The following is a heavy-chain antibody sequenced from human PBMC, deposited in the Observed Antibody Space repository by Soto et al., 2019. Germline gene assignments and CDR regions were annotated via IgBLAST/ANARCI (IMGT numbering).Heavy chain of an antibody. V-gene: IGHV3-30*18. CDR3: ANDLWVIVVLSSAFPGTLRV. CDR1: GFSIRNYG. Sequence: QVQMVESGGGVVQPGRSLRLSCVASGFSIRNYGMHWVRQAPGKGLEWLTVISHDGSNRNYADSVKGRFTVSRDDSKNRVFLQMDSLRANYTALYYCANDLWVIVVLSSAFPGTLRVWGQGTTVTVSS. J-gene: IGHJ6*02. D-gene: IGHD2-15*01. CDR2: ISHDGSNR.